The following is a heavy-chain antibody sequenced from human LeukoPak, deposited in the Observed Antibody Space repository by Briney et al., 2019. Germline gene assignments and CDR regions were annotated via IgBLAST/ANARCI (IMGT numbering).Heavy chain of an antibody. J-gene: IGHJ4*02. CDR2: IYYSGST. V-gene: IGHV4-39*01. D-gene: IGHD6-19*01. CDR3: ARQGSSGNDY. CDR1: GRSISSSSYN. Sequence: SETLSLTCAASGRSISSSSYNWGWIRPPPGKGLEWIGSIYYSGSTYYNPSLKSRVTISADMSKNQFSLKVSSVTATDTAVYYCARQGSSGNDYWGQGTLVTVSA.